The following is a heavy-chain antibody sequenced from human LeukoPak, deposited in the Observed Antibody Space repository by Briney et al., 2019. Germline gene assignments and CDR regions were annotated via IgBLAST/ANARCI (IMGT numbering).Heavy chain of an antibody. J-gene: IGHJ4*02. Sequence: ASVKVSCKASGYTFTSYGISWVRQAPGQGLEWMGWISAYNGNTNYAQKLQGRVTMTTDTSTSTAYMELRSLRSDDTAVYYCARDSTTVVPGGLDYWGQGTLVTVSS. V-gene: IGHV1-18*01. CDR2: ISAYNGNT. D-gene: IGHD4-23*01. CDR3: ARDSTTVVPGGLDY. CDR1: GYTFTSYG.